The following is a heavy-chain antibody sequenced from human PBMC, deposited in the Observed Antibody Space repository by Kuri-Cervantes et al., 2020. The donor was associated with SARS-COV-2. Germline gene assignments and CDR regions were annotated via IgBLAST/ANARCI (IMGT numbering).Heavy chain of an antibody. Sequence: SGPTLVKPTQTLTLTCTFSGFSLSTHGMRVSWIRQPPGKALEWLARIDWDDDKFYTTSLKTRLTISKDTSKNQVVLTMTNMDPVDTATYYCARSTTGFTAMVTDYFDYWGQGTLVTVSS. CDR1: GFSLSTHGMR. CDR2: IDWDDDK. D-gene: IGHD5-18*01. CDR3: ARSTTGFTAMVTDYFDY. V-gene: IGHV2-70*04. J-gene: IGHJ4*02.